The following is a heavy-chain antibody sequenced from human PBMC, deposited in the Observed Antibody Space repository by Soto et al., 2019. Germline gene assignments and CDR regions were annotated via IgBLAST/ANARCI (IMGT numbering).Heavy chain of an antibody. CDR2: IHHTGST. D-gene: IGHD3-10*01. V-gene: IGHV4-4*02. Sequence: SETLSLTFAVSGASINDNNWWSWFRQPPGRGLEWIGEIHHTGSTNYNPSLKSRLAISVDKSKNQFSLKKTSVTAADTAVYYCVRHGVYFFDYWGQGTQVTVSS. CDR1: GASINDNNW. CDR3: VRHGVYFFDY. J-gene: IGHJ4*02.